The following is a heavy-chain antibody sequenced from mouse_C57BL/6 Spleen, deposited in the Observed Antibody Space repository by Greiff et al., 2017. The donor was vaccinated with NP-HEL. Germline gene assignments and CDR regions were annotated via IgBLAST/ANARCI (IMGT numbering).Heavy chain of an antibody. V-gene: IGHV3-6*01. Sequence: VQLQQSGPGLVKPSQSLSLTCSVTGYSITSGYYWNWIRQFPGNKLEWMGYISYDGSNNYNPSLKNRISITRDTSKNQFFLKLNSVTTEDTATYYCARAGSLFDYWGQGTTLTVSS. CDR2: ISYDGSN. CDR3: ARAGSLFDY. D-gene: IGHD6-2*01. J-gene: IGHJ2*01. CDR1: GYSITSGYY.